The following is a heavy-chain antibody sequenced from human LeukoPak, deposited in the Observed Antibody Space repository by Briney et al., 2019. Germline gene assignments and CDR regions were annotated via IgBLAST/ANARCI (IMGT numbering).Heavy chain of an antibody. Sequence: ASVKVSCKASGYTFTSYAMHWVRQAPGQRLEWMGWINAGNGNTKYPQEFQGRVTITRDTSASTAYMELSSLRSEDMAVYYCARDLTPYSGSYSYPYYWGQGTLVTVSS. CDR2: INAGNGNT. V-gene: IGHV1-3*03. CDR1: GYTFTSYA. J-gene: IGHJ4*02. CDR3: ARDLTPYSGSYSYPYY. D-gene: IGHD1-26*01.